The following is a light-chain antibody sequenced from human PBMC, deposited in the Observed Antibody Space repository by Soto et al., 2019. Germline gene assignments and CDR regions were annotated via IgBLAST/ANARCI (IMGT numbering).Light chain of an antibody. Sequence: QSVLTQPPSASGTPGQRVTISCSGSGSNIGGNTVNWYQQLPGAAPTPLIYSNNLRPSEVPDRFSGSKSGTSASLAISGLQSEDEADYYCAAWDDSLNGVVFGGGTKLTVL. J-gene: IGLJ2*01. CDR3: AAWDDSLNGVV. CDR2: SNN. CDR1: GSNIGGNT. V-gene: IGLV1-44*01.